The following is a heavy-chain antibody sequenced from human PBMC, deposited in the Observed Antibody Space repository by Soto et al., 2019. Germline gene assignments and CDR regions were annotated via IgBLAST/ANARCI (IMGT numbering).Heavy chain of an antibody. CDR2: INPSGGST. J-gene: IGHJ4*02. CDR3: ARDPTRIAAAGSFDY. V-gene: IGHV1-46*03. CDR1: GYTFTSYY. Sequence: GASVKVSCKASGYTFTSYYMHWVRQAPGQGLEWMGIINPSGGSTSYAQKFQGRVTMTRDTSTSTVYMELSSLRSEDTAVYYCARDPTRIAAAGSFDYWGQGTLVTVSS. D-gene: IGHD6-13*01.